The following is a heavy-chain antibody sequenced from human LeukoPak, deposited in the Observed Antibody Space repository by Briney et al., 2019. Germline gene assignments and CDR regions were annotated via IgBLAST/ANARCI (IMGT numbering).Heavy chain of an antibody. J-gene: IGHJ4*02. Sequence: SGTLSLTCAVYGGSFSGYYWSWIRQPPGKGLEWIGEVNHGGSTNYNPSLKSRVTISVDTSKNQFSLKLSSVTAADTAVYYCARESRGTYFDYWGQGTLVTVSS. D-gene: IGHD1-7*01. CDR1: GGSFSGYY. CDR3: ARESRGTYFDY. CDR2: VNHGGST. V-gene: IGHV4-34*01.